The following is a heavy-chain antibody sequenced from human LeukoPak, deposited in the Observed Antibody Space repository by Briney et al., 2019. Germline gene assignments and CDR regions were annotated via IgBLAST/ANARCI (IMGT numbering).Heavy chain of an antibody. J-gene: IGHJ4*02. CDR3: ARGDPVGLFDD. CDR2: ISTSGST. V-gene: IGHV4-61*02. Sequence: SETLSLTCTVSGGSISGDNYYWSWTRQPAGEGLEWIGRISTSGSTSYNPSLKSRVTISLDTSKNQFSLKVSSVTAADTAVYYCARGDPVGLFDDWGQGILVTVSS. CDR1: GGSISGDNYY. D-gene: IGHD1-26*01.